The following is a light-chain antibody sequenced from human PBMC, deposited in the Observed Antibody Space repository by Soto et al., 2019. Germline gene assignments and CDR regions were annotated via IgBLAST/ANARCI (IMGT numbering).Light chain of an antibody. V-gene: IGKV3D-20*01. Sequence: EILLTQSPATLSLSPGERATLSCGASQSVRSNYLAWYQQKPGLAPRLLIYDASIRATGIPDRFSGSGSGTDFTLTIGRLEPEDFAVYYCQQYDISPITFGQGTRLDIK. J-gene: IGKJ5*01. CDR1: QSVRSNY. CDR2: DAS. CDR3: QQYDISPIT.